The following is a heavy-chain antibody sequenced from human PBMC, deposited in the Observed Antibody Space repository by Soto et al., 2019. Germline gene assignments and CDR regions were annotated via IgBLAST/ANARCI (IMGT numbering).Heavy chain of an antibody. CDR2: ISANGGSI. Sequence: PGGSLRLSCAASGFSFNTYAMHWVRQAPGRGLEYVSGISANGGSIYYANAVKGRFTISRDNSKNTLDLQMGTLGTEDMAVYYCAREGNYYDSSGYYRDYWGQGT. CDR3: AREGNYYDSSGYYRDY. J-gene: IGHJ4*02. D-gene: IGHD3-22*01. CDR1: GFSFNTYA. V-gene: IGHV3-64*01.